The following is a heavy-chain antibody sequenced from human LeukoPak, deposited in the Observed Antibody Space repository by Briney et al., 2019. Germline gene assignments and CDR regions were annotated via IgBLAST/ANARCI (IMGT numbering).Heavy chain of an antibody. J-gene: IGHJ3*02. D-gene: IGHD3-10*01. CDR2: INPDSGGT. CDR1: GYTFTGYY. CDR3: ARGCIAMVRGTWLYAFDI. Sequence: ASVKVSCKASGYTFTGYYMHWVRQAPGQGLDWMGRINPDSGGTNYAQKFQGRVIITRERSFREAYVALSRLRSDDTPVCYSARGCIAMVRGTWLYAFDIWGQGTMVTVSS. V-gene: IGHV1-2*06.